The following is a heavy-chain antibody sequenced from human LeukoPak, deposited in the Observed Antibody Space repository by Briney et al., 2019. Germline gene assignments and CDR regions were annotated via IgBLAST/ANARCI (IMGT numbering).Heavy chain of an antibody. V-gene: IGHV3-23*01. D-gene: IGHD1-26*01. Sequence: GGSLGLSCAASGFTFTSYAMNWVRQAPGKGLEWVSFISGSGDITYYADSVKGRFTISRDNSKNTLYLQMNSLRAEDTALYYCAKSRGESRGASNYWGQGTLVTVSS. CDR2: ISGSGDIT. CDR3: AKSRGESRGASNY. CDR1: GFTFTSYA. J-gene: IGHJ4*02.